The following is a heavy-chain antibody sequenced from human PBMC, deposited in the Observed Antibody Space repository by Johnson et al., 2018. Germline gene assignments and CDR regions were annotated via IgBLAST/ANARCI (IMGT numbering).Heavy chain of an antibody. D-gene: IGHD3-22*01. CDR2: ITYDGSNK. CDR1: GFTFSSYG. J-gene: IGHJ1*01. Sequence: QVELVQSGGGVVQPGRSLRLSCAASGFTFSSYGMHWVRQAPGKGLEWVAVITYDGSNKYYGDSMKGRFTISRDNSKNTLYLQMGSRGAEDMAVYYCARDTSGYNYEYFQHWGQGTLVTVSA. V-gene: IGHV3-30*03. CDR3: ARDTSGYNYEYFQH.